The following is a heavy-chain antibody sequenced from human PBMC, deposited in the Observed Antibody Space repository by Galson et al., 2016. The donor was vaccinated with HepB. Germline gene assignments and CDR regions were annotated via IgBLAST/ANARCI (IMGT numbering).Heavy chain of an antibody. Sequence: TLSLTCTVSGGSISSGGYYWSWIRQHPGKGLEWIGYIYYSGSTYYNPSLKSRVTISVDTSKNQFSLKLSSVTAADTALYYCAREGGYYDSSGHYYSTPFDYGGQGALFTVSS. CDR3: AREGGYYDSSGHYYSTPFDY. J-gene: IGHJ4*02. CDR1: GGSISSGGYY. CDR2: IYYSGST. D-gene: IGHD3-22*01. V-gene: IGHV4-31*03.